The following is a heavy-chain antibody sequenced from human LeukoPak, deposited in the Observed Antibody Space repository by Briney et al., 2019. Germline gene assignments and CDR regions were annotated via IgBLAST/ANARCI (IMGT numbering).Heavy chain of an antibody. V-gene: IGHV3-30-3*01. J-gene: IGHJ4*02. D-gene: IGHD6-13*01. Sequence: GGSLRLSCAAAGFTFSCYTMHWVRQAPGEALEWVALISYDGTNEYYADSVKGRFIISRDNSKKTLYLQMNSLRAEDTAVYYCARASSSDSLIAAAGKIWGQGTLVTVSS. CDR1: GFTFSCYT. CDR3: ARASSSDSLIAAAGKI. CDR2: ISYDGTNE.